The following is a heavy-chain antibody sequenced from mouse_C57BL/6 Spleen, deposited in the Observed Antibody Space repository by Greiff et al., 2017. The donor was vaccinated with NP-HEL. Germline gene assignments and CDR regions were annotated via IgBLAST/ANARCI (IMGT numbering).Heavy chain of an antibody. D-gene: IGHD2-5*01. CDR2: IYPGDGDT. J-gene: IGHJ4*01. CDR1: GYAFSSSW. Sequence: VKLVESGPELVKPGASVKISCKASGYAFSSSWMNWVKQRPGKGLEWIGRIYPGDGDTNYNGQFTGKATLTADKSSSTAYMQLSSLTSEDSAVYFCAREDQAYYSNYDYYAMDYWGQGTSVTVSS. CDR3: AREDQAYYSNYDYYAMDY. V-gene: IGHV1-82*01.